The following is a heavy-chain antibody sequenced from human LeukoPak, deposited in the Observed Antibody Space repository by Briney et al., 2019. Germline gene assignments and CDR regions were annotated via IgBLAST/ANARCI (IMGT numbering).Heavy chain of an antibody. D-gene: IGHD2/OR15-2a*01. V-gene: IGHV3-74*01. CDR3: VSFYETY. Sequence: AGGSLRLSCAASGHYWMHWVRQAPGKGLVWVSHINSDGSWTSYADSVKGRFTISKDNAKNTVYLQMNSLRAEDTAVYYCVSFYETYWGRGTLVTVSS. J-gene: IGHJ4*02. CDR2: INSDGSWT. CDR1: GHYW.